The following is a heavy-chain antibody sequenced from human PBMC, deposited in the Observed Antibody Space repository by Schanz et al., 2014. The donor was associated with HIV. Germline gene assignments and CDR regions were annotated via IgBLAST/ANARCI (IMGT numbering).Heavy chain of an antibody. Sequence: EVQLLESGGGLVQPGGSLRLSCAASGFTFSSLGMSWVRQAPGEGLEWVSGISEFGGSAWYADSVKGRFTISRDNSKNTLYLQMNSLRAEDTAVYYCARQYYYDSSGYYPFFDYWGQGTLVTVSS. CDR3: ARQYYYDSSGYYPFFDY. V-gene: IGHV3-23*01. J-gene: IGHJ4*02. CDR1: GFTFSSLG. CDR2: ISEFGGSA. D-gene: IGHD3-22*01.